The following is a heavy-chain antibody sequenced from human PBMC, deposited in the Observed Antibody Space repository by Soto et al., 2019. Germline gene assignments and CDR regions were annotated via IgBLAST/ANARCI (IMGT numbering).Heavy chain of an antibody. CDR3: AAPRPGLDAFDI. Sequence: QVQLVQSGAEVKKPGSSVKVSCKASGGTFSSYAISWVRQAPGQGLEWMGGIIPIFGTANYAQKFQGSVTIPADESTSTAYMELSSLRSEDTAVYYCAAPRPGLDAFDIWGQGTMVTVSS. V-gene: IGHV1-69*01. CDR1: GGTFSSYA. CDR2: IIPIFGTA. J-gene: IGHJ3*02.